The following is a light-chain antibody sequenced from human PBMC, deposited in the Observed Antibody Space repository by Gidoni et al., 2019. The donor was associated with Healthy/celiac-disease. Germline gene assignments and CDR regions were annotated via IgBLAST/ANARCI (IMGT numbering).Light chain of an antibody. V-gene: IGLV2-8*01. CDR3: SSYAGSNNLV. J-gene: IGLJ2*01. Sequence: QSALPQPPSSSASPAPSVTISCTGTSSDVGGYNYVSWYQQHPGKAPKLMIYEVSKRPSGVPNRFSGSKSGNTASLTVSGLQAEDEADYYGSSYAGSNNLVFGGGTKLTVL. CDR2: EVS. CDR1: SSDVGGYNY.